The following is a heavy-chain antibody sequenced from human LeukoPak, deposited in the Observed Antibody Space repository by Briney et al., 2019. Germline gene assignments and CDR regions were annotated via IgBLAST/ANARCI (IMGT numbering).Heavy chain of an antibody. V-gene: IGHV3-11*04. D-gene: IGHD3-10*01. CDR3: AREEVSMVRGVILKRDY. CDR2: ISSSGSTI. Sequence: GGSLRLSCAASGFTFSDYYMSWIRQAPGKGLEWVSYISSSGSTIYYADSVKGRFTISRDNAKNSLYLQMNSLRAEDTAVYYCAREEVSMVRGVILKRDYWGQGTLVTVSS. J-gene: IGHJ4*02. CDR1: GFTFSDYY.